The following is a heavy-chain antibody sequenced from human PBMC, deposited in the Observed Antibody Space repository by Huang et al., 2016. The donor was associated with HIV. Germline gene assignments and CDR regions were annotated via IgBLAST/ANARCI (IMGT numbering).Heavy chain of an antibody. CDR3: ARDLKSSSWIDI. V-gene: IGHV3-21*01. Sequence: EEQLVESGGGLVKPGGSLRLFCAASGVTFYIYGMNWVRKAPGKGLGLVTSISSSSNYIYYAESVKGRFAVSRDNAKNSLYLQMDSLRDEDTAVYYCARDLKSSSWIDIWGHGTMVTVSS. J-gene: IGHJ3*02. D-gene: IGHD2-2*01. CDR1: GVTFYIYG. CDR2: ISSSSNYI.